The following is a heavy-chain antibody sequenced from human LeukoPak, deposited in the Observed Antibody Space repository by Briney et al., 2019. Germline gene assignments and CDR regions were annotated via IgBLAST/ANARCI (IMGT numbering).Heavy chain of an antibody. Sequence: ASVKVSCKVSGYTLTELSMHWVRQAPGKGLEWMGGFDPEDGETIYAQKFQGRVTMTEDTSTDTAYMELGSLRSEDTAVDYCATFLFGDPLGNSCFDYWGQGTLVTVSS. CDR3: ATFLFGDPLGNSCFDY. D-gene: IGHD3-16*01. J-gene: IGHJ4*02. V-gene: IGHV1-24*01. CDR1: GYTLTELS. CDR2: FDPEDGET.